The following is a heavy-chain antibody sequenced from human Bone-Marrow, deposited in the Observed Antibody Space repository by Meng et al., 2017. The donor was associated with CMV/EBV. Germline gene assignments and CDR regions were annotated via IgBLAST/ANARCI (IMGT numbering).Heavy chain of an antibody. V-gene: IGHV1-18*01. CDR2: ISVYKGDT. Sequence: ASVKVSCKASGYVFTSYDINWVRQAPGQGLEWLGWISVYKGDTNYAQKVQGRVTLTADTSTSTAYMELRGLRSDDTAVYYCARSRVGAWTWFDPWGQGTLVTVLL. J-gene: IGHJ5*02. CDR3: ARSRVGAWTWFDP. CDR1: GYVFTSYD. D-gene: IGHD1-26*01.